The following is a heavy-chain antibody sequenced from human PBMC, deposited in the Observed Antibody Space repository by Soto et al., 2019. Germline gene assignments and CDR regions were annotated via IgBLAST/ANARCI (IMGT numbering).Heavy chain of an antibody. J-gene: IGHJ6*02. CDR1: GYTLTSYD. CDR3: ARGVVPAAIRGHYYYYGMDV. D-gene: IGHD2-2*02. V-gene: IGHV1-8*01. Sequence: QVQLVQSGAEVKKPGASVKVSCKASGYTLTSYDINWVRQATGQGLEWMGWMNPNSGNTGYAQKFQGRVTMTRNTSISTAYMELSSLRSEDTAVYYCARGVVPAAIRGHYYYYGMDVWGQGTTVTVSS. CDR2: MNPNSGNT.